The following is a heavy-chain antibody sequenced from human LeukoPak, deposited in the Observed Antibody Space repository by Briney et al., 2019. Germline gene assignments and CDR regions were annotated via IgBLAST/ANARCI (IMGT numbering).Heavy chain of an antibody. J-gene: IGHJ6*03. Sequence: GGSLRLSCAASGFTFSSYSMNWVRQAPGKGLEWVSSISGSSSYIYYADSMKGRFTISRDNAKNSLYLQMNSLRAEDTAVYYCARDESSGYYSSYYYYYMDVWGKGTTVTVSS. D-gene: IGHD3-3*01. CDR1: GFTFSSYS. CDR2: ISGSSSYI. V-gene: IGHV3-21*01. CDR3: ARDESSGYYSSYYYYYMDV.